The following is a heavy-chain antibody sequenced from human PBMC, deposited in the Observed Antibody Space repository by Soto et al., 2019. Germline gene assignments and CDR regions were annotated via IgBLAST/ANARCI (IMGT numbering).Heavy chain of an antibody. CDR1: GGSIRSTNYY. D-gene: IGHD5-12*01. CDR2: IYLSGTT. J-gene: IGHJ4*02. CDR3: ARHSSAATYSNILY. V-gene: IGHV4-39*01. Sequence: SEALCLTWTVSGGSIRSTNYYWVWIRQPPGKGLEWIGNIYLSGTTHYDPSLKSRVIISVDTSKNQFSLQLTSVTAADTAVYYCARHSSAATYSNILYWGPGILVTVSS.